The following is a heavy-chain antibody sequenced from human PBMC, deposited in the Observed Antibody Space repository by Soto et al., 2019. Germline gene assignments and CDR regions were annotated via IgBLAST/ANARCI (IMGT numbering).Heavy chain of an antibody. D-gene: IGHD4-17*01. CDR3: ARHDYGGFGL. CDR2: IYYSGNT. CDR1: GASISRSSYF. Sequence: SETLSLTCTISGASISRSSYFWGWIRQPPGKGLEWIGSIYYSGNTYYNPSLKSRVTISVDTSKSQFSLKLSSVTAADTAVYYCARHDYGGFGLWGQVTLVTVS. J-gene: IGHJ4*02. V-gene: IGHV4-39*01.